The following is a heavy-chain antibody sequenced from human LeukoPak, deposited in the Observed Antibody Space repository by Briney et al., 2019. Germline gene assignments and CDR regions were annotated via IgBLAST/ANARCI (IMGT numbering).Heavy chain of an antibody. CDR1: GGSISSYY. V-gene: IGHV4-59*01. CDR2: IYYSGST. Sequence: SETLSLTCTVSGGSISSYYWSWIRQPPGRGLEWIGYIYYSGSTNYNPSLKSRVTISVDTSKNQFSLYLNSVTAADTAVYFCAREMFVPGYYTQDAFDIWGQGTMVTVSS. D-gene: IGHD3/OR15-3a*01. J-gene: IGHJ3*02. CDR3: AREMFVPGYYTQDAFDI.